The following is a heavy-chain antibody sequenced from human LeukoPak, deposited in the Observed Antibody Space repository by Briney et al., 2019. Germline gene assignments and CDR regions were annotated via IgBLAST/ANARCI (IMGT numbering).Heavy chain of an antibody. V-gene: IGHV3-30*18. CDR2: ISYDGSNK. CDR1: GFTFSSYG. J-gene: IGHJ4*02. Sequence: QSGGSLRLSCAASGFTFSSYGMHWVRQAPGKGLEWVAVISYDGSNKYYADSVKGRFTISRDNSKNTLHLQMNSLRAEDTAVYYCAKELRGYSYGYDCDYWGQGTLVTVSS. CDR3: AKELRGYSYGYDCDY. D-gene: IGHD5-18*01.